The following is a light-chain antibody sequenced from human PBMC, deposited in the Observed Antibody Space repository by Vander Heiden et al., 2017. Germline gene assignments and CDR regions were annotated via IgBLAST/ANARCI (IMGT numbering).Light chain of an antibody. CDR1: SSDVGGYVS. V-gene: IGLV2-14*03. J-gene: IGLJ1*01. CDR3: SSYTTTGTRL. CDR2: DVT. Sequence: QYALTQPASVSGSLGQSITISCGGTSSDVGGYVSVSWYQQHPGKAPKLMIYDVTYRPSGVSIRFSGSKSGNTASLTISGLQAEDESDYYCSSYTTTGTRLFGTGTKVTVL.